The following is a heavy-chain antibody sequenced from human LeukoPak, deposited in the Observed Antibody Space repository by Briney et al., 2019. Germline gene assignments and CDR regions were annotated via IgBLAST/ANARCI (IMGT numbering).Heavy chain of an antibody. CDR3: ATGSGSSWSDY. CDR2: AHSSGST. D-gene: IGHD6-13*01. J-gene: IGHJ4*02. V-gene: IGHV4-4*07. CDR1: GGSISSYY. Sequence: TSETLSLTCTVSGGSISSYYWSWIRQPAGKGLEWIGLAHSSGSTNHNPSLKSRVTMSVDTSKNQFSLKLSSVTAADTAVYYCATGSGSSWSDYWGQGTLVTVSS.